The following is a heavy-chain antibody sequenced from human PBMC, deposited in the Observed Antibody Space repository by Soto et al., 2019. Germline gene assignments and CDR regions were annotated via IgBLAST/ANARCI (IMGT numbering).Heavy chain of an antibody. D-gene: IGHD1-26*01. V-gene: IGHV3-33*01. CDR1: GFTFSSYG. CDR3: ARANSGGSDPSLDY. J-gene: IGHJ4*02. CDR2: IWYDGSKK. Sequence: QVQLVESGGGVVQPGRSLRLSCAASGFTFSSYGMNWVRQAPGKGLEWVAVIWYDGSKKYYADSVKGRFTVSRDNSENTLYMEVNSLRAEDTAVYYCARANSGGSDPSLDYWGQGTLVTVSS.